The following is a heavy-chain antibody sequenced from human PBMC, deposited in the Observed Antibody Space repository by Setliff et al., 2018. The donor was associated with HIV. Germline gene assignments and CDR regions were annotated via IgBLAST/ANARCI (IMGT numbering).Heavy chain of an antibody. CDR1: GYTLTEVS. CDR2: FDREDDET. CDR3: ATDHSEELVFDC. V-gene: IGHV1-24*01. Sequence: ASVKVSCKASGYTLTEVSIHWVRQAPGKGLEWMGGFDREDDETTYAQNFQGRVTMTEDTSTDTAYMELRSLRSEDTAVYYCATDHSEELVFDCWGQGTLVTVSS. J-gene: IGHJ4*02. D-gene: IGHD6-13*01.